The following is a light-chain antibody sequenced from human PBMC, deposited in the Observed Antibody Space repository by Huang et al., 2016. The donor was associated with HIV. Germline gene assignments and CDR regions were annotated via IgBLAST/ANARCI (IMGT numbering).Light chain of an antibody. J-gene: IGKJ4*01. CDR3: QQYESWPPLT. V-gene: IGKV3-15*01. Sequence: EIVMTQSPDTLSVSPGERATLSCRASQSGRDKLAWYQQEPGQAPRLLLHSTSTRAAGVPGRFSGSWSGTEFTLTISSLQSEDCGVYYCQQYESWPPLTFGGGTKVEIK. CDR1: QSGRDK. CDR2: STS.